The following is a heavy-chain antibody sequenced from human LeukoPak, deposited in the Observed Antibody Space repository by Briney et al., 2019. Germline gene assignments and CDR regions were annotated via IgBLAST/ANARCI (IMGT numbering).Heavy chain of an antibody. CDR1: GGSFSGYY. J-gene: IGHJ4*02. D-gene: IGHD4-23*01. CDR2: INHSGST. CDR3: ARGGRVVKIATYPY. V-gene: IGHV4-34*01. Sequence: PSETLSRTCAVYGGSFSGYYWSWIRQPPGKGLEGIGEINHSGSTNYNPSLKSRVTISVDTSKNQFSLKLSSVTAADTAVYYCARGGRVVKIATYPYWGQGTLVTVSS.